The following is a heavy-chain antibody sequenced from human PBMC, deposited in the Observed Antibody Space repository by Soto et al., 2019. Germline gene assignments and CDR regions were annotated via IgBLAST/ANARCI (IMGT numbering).Heavy chain of an antibody. J-gene: IGHJ4*02. V-gene: IGHV4-59*01. CDR1: GGSLSSYY. CDR3: ARVRGGNSVTPFDY. CDR2: IYYSGNT. Sequence: PSETLSLTCTVSGGSLSSYYWTWIRQPPGTGLEWIGYIYYSGNTNYNPSLKSRVTISVDTSRNLFSLKLSSVTAADTAVYYCARVRGGNSVTPFDYWGQGALVTVTS. D-gene: IGHD2-15*01.